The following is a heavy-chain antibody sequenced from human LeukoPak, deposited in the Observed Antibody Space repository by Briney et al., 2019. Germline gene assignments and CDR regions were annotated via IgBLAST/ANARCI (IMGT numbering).Heavy chain of an antibody. Sequence: GGSLRLSCAASGFTFGSYGMHWVRQAPGKGLEWVAFIRYDGSNKYYADSVKGRFTISRDNSKNTLYLQMNSLRAEDTAVYYCANGWSITMIVVALEDAFDIWGQGTMVTVSS. D-gene: IGHD3-22*01. J-gene: IGHJ3*02. CDR1: GFTFGSYG. CDR2: IRYDGSNK. CDR3: ANGWSITMIVVALEDAFDI. V-gene: IGHV3-30*02.